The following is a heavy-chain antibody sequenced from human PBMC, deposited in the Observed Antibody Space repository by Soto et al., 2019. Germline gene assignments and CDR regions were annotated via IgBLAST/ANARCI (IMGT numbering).Heavy chain of an antibody. CDR2: FSHTGGT. CDR3: ARLKGDPDS. Sequence: QVQLQESGPGLVKPSQTLSLTCTVSGASINSGGYSWTWIRQPPGEGLEWIGYFSHTGGTYYNPSLKSRVIISIDGCKNHLSLKLKSVTAADTAVYYCARLKGDPDSWGQGTLVTVSS. D-gene: IGHD3-16*01. V-gene: IGHV4-30-2*01. CDR1: GASINSGGYS. J-gene: IGHJ4*02.